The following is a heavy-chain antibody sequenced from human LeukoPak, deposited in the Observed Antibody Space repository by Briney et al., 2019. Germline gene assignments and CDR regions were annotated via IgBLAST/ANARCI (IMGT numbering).Heavy chain of an antibody. CDR3: ARDFDIYPGTYYYDSSGYRPFDY. V-gene: IGHV3-23*01. J-gene: IGHJ4*02. CDR2: ISGSGGST. Sequence: GGSLRLSCAASGFTFSSYGMSWVRQAPGKGLEWVSAISGSGGSTYYADSVKGRFTISRDNAKNSLYLQMNSLRAEDTAVYYCARDFDIYPGTYYYDSSGYRPFDYWGQGTLVTVSS. D-gene: IGHD3-22*01. CDR1: GFTFSSYG.